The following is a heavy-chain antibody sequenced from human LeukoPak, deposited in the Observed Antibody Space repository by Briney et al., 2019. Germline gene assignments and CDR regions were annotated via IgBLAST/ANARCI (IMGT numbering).Heavy chain of an antibody. D-gene: IGHD6-13*01. V-gene: IGHV4-38-2*02. CDR3: ARGIAASVDY. J-gene: IGHJ4*02. CDR2: IYNSGTT. CDR1: GYSISSGYY. Sequence: SETLSLTCTVSGYSISSGYYWGWIRHPPGRGLEWMGAIYNSGTTYYIPSLKSRVTISVDTSKNQFSLKLSSVTAADTAVYYCARGIAASVDYWGQGILVTVSS.